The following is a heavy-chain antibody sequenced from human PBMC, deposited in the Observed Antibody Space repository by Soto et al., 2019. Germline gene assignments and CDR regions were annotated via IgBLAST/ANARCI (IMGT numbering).Heavy chain of an antibody. D-gene: IGHD1-26*01. CDR3: VKDYMGRGDY. Sequence: PGGSLRLSCSASGFTFRSYAMNWIRQAPGKGLEYVSAITSNGGSTYYADSVKGRFTISRDNSKNTLYLQMSSLRPEDTAVYYCVKDYMGRGDYWGQGTLVTVSS. V-gene: IGHV3-64D*06. J-gene: IGHJ4*02. CDR1: GFTFRSYA. CDR2: ITSNGGST.